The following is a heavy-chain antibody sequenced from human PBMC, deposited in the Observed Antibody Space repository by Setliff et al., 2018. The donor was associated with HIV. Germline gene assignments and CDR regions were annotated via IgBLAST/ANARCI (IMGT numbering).Heavy chain of an antibody. CDR1: GDFVSSDRAA. J-gene: IGHJ4*02. V-gene: IGHV6-1*01. CDR3: AKDDGSGSIDH. Sequence: SQTLSLTCAISGDFVSSDRAAWNWIRQSPSRGLEWLGRTYYNSRWNYDYAASVESRITITSDTSKNQLSLQMYSLRTEDTALYYCAKDDGSGSIDHWGLGTLVTVSS. CDR2: TYYNSRWNY. D-gene: IGHD3-22*01.